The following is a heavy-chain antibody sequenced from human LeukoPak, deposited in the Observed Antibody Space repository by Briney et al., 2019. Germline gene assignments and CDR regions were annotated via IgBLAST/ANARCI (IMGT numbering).Heavy chain of an antibody. CDR2: TYYRSNLYN. D-gene: IGHD5-24*01. V-gene: IGHV6-1*01. CDR3: ARHLVEMATITPDGWYYYGMDV. Sequence: SQTLSLTCAVSGDIFSSNSAAWNWIRQSPGRGLEWLVRTYYRSNLYNDYAVAVKSRITINPDTSKNQFSLQLSSVTPEDTAVYYCARHLVEMATITPDGWYYYGMDVWGQGTTVTVSS. J-gene: IGHJ6*02. CDR1: GDIFSSNSAA.